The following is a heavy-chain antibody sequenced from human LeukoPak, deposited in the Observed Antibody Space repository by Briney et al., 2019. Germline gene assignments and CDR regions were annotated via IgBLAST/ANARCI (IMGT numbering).Heavy chain of an antibody. CDR2: LYSGGST. D-gene: IGHD6-13*01. V-gene: IGHV3-53*01. Sequence: GGSLRLSCAASGLTVSSNYMTWVRQAPGKGLEWVSVLYSGGSTYYADSVKGRFTISRDNSKNTLYLQMNSLRAEDTAVYYCARAPRMVHFDYWGQGTLVTVSS. CDR1: GLTVSSNY. J-gene: IGHJ4*02. CDR3: ARAPRMVHFDY.